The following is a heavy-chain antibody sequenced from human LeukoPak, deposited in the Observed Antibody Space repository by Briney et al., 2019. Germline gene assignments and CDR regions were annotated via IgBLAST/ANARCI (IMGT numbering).Heavy chain of an antibody. J-gene: IGHJ6*02. V-gene: IGHV1-2*02. CDR1: GYTFTGYY. Sequence: ASVKVSCKASGYTFTGYYMHWVRQAPGQGLEWMGWINPNSGGTNYAQKFQGRVTMTRDTSISTAYMELSRLRSDDTAVYYCASPAHPSIAAAGKDYYYGMDVWGQGTTVTVSS. CDR2: INPNSGGT. CDR3: ASPAHPSIAAAGKDYYYGMDV. D-gene: IGHD6-13*01.